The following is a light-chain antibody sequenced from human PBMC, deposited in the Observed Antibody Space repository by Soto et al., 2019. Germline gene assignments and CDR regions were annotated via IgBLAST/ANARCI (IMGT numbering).Light chain of an antibody. CDR2: TNN. CDR1: SSNIGSNT. V-gene: IGLV1-44*01. CDR3: AAWDDSLNGRV. Sequence: QSVLTQPPSASGTPGQRVTISCSGSSSNIGSNTVNWYQQLPGTAPNLLIFTNNQRPSGVPDRFSGSKSGTSASLAISGLQSEDEADYYCAAWDDSLNGRVFGTGTKLTVL. J-gene: IGLJ1*01.